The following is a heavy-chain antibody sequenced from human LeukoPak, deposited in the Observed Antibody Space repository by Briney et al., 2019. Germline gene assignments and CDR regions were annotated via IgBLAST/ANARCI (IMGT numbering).Heavy chain of an antibody. CDR1: GGSISSGGYY. J-gene: IGHJ1*01. D-gene: IGHD6-25*01. CDR3: ARSGGYSSGLQH. CDR2: IYYSGST. V-gene: IGHV4-61*08. Sequence: SQALSLTCTVSGGSISSGGYYWSWIRQPPGKGLEWIGYIYYSGSTNYSPSLKSRVTISVDTSKNQFSLKMSSVTAADTAVYYCARSGGYSSGLQHWGQGTLVTVSS.